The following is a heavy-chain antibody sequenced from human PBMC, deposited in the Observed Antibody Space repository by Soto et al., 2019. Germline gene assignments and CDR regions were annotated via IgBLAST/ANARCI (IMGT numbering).Heavy chain of an antibody. CDR1: GFTFSDYY. Sequence: GSLRLSCAASGFTFSDYYMSWIRQAPGKGLEWLSYISSSGSTIYYVDSVKGRFTISRDNAKNSLYLQMNSLRAEDTAVYYCARDFDYYGSGSPLGYWGQGTLVTVSS. CDR2: ISSSGSTI. V-gene: IGHV3-11*01. CDR3: ARDFDYYGSGSPLGY. J-gene: IGHJ4*02. D-gene: IGHD3-10*01.